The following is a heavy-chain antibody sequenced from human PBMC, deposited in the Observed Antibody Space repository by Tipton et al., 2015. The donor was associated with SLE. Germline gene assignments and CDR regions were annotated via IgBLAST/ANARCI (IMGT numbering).Heavy chain of an antibody. J-gene: IGHJ3*01. V-gene: IGHV4-59*08. Sequence: TLSLTCTVSGASISTHYWSWIRQPPGKGLEWIGYISYTGNTNFNPSLKSRVTMSVATSKNQFSLRLTSVTAADTAVYYCGRHKTATRAFDFWGQGTLVTVSS. CDR2: ISYTGNT. D-gene: IGHD1-1*01. CDR3: GRHKTATRAFDF. CDR1: GASISTHY.